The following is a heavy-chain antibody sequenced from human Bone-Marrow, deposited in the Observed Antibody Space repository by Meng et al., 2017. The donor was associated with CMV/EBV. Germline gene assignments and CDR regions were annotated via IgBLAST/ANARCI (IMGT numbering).Heavy chain of an antibody. CDR1: GFTFSRFG. CDR3: ARDRIVVVPAATNWFDP. D-gene: IGHD2-2*01. Sequence: GESLKISCAASGFTFSRFGMHWVRQAPGKGLVWVSRINSDGSSTSYADSVKGRFTISRDNAKNTLYLQMNSLRAEDTAVYYCARDRIVVVPAATNWFDPWGQGTLVTVSS. CDR2: INSDGSST. V-gene: IGHV3-74*01. J-gene: IGHJ5*02.